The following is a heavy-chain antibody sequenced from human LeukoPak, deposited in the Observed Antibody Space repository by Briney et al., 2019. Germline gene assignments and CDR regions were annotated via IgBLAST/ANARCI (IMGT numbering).Heavy chain of an antibody. V-gene: IGHV4-61*01. J-gene: IGHJ4*02. CDR3: ARDLRGQQLGGDY. D-gene: IGHD6-13*01. CDR2: IYNSGST. Sequence: SETLSLTCTVSGYSISSGYYWGWIRQPPGKGLEWIGYIYNSGSTNYNPSLKSRVTISEDTSKNQFSLKLTSVTAADTAVYYCARDLRGQQLGGDYWGQGTLVTVSS. CDR1: GYSISSGYY.